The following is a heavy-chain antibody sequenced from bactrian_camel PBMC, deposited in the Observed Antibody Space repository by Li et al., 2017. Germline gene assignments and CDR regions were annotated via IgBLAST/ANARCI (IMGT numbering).Heavy chain of an antibody. V-gene: IGHV3S57*01. Sequence: QVQLVESGGGSVQAGGSLRLTCKAPGYTSSKYCMAWFRRAPGKERDFVSAIDSDGTTKYADSVKGRFTISKDNAKNALYLQMNNLKTEDTAMYYCATGPWDSCGEGSSLHRVHYNAFGQGTQVTVS. CDR1: GYTSSKYC. D-gene: IGHD1*01. CDR2: IDSDGTT. J-gene: IGHJ4*01.